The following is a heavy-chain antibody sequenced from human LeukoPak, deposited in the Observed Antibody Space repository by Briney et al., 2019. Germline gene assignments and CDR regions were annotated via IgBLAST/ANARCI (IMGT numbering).Heavy chain of an antibody. V-gene: IGHV3-49*04. CDR1: GFTFCDYA. CDR2: IRSKAYGGTT. J-gene: IGHJ4*02. Sequence: GGSLRLSCTASGFTFCDYAMSWVRQAPGKGLEGVGVIRSKAYGGTTEYAASVKGRFTISRDDSKSIAYLQMNSLKTEDTAVYYCTRDCSRPSCKTGDYWGQGTLVTVSS. D-gene: IGHD2-2*01. CDR3: TRDCSRPSCKTGDY.